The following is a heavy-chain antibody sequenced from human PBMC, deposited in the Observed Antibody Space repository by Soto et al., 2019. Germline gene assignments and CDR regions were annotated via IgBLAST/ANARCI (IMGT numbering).Heavy chain of an antibody. D-gene: IGHD4-17*01. Sequence: QVQLQQWGAGLLKPSETLSLTCAVYGGSFSGYYWSWIRQPPGKGLEWIGEINHSGSTNYNPSLKSRLTISGDTSKNQFSLKLSSVTAADTAVYYCARVHDYGDSPFSYWGQGTLVTVSS. V-gene: IGHV4-34*01. J-gene: IGHJ4*02. CDR3: ARVHDYGDSPFSY. CDR2: INHSGST. CDR1: GGSFSGYY.